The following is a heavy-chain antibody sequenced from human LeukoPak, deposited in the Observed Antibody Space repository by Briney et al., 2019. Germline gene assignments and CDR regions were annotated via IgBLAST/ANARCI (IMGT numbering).Heavy chain of an antibody. V-gene: IGHV4-4*07. D-gene: IGHD3-22*01. CDR1: GGSISSYY. J-gene: IGHJ4*02. Sequence: SKTLSLTCTVSGGSISSYYWSWIRQPAGKGLEWIGRIYSTGSTNYNLSLKSRVTMSVDTSKNQFSLRLRSVTAADTAVYYCARHGGVVVYSDYWGQGTLVTVSS. CDR3: ARHGGVVVYSDY. CDR2: IYSTGST.